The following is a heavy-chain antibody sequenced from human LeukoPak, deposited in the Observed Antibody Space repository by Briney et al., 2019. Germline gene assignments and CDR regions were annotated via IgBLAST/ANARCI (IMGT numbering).Heavy chain of an antibody. CDR2: IRYDGSNK. J-gene: IGHJ5*01. CDR1: GFTFSSYG. V-gene: IGHV3-30*02. D-gene: IGHD3-10*01. Sequence: TGGSLRLSCAASGFTFSSYGMHWVRQAPGKGLEWVAFIRYDGSNKYYADSVKGRFTISRDNSKNTLYLQMNSLRAEDTAVYYCAKDYSKTSYYGSGTYYRPNWFDSWGQGTLVTVSS. CDR3: AKDYSKTSYYGSGTYYRPNWFDS.